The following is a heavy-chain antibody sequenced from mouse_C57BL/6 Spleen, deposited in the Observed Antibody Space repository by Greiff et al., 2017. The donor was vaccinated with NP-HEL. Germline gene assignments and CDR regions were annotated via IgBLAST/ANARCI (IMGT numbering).Heavy chain of an antibody. CDR3: ARECYGSSSWFAY. CDR1: GYTFTSYW. J-gene: IGHJ3*01. V-gene: IGHV1-59*01. D-gene: IGHD1-1*01. Sequence: QVQLQQPGAELVRPGTSVKLSCKASGYTFTSYWMHWVKQRPGQGLEWIGVIDPSDSYTNYNQTFKGKATLTVDTSSSTAYMQLSSLTSEESAVYYCARECYGSSSWFAYWGQGTLVTVSA. CDR2: IDPSDSYT.